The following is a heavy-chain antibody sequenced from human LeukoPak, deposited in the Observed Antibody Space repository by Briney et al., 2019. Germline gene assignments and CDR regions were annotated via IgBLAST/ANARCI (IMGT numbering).Heavy chain of an antibody. Sequence: PSETLSLTCTVSGGSISSGDYYWSWIRQPAGKGLEWIGRIYTSGSTNYNPSLRSRVTISVDTSKNQFSLKLNSVTAADTAVYYCARWSRSGRYYFDYWGQGTLVTVSS. CDR2: IYTSGST. D-gene: IGHD3-10*01. V-gene: IGHV4-61*02. CDR3: ARWSRSGRYYFDY. J-gene: IGHJ4*02. CDR1: GGSISSGDYY.